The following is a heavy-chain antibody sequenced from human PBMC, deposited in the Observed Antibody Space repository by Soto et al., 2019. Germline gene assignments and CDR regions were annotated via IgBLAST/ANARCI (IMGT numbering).Heavy chain of an antibody. D-gene: IGHD3-10*01. V-gene: IGHV1-69*02. CDR1: GGTFSSYT. J-gene: IGHJ5*02. CDR3: ARGRGSGPNWFDP. Sequence: QVQLVQSGAEVKKPGSSVKVSCKASGGTFSSYTISWVRQAPGQGLEWMGRIIPILGIANYAQKFQGRVTITADKSTSTAYMELSSLRSEDTAVYYCARGRGSGPNWFDPWGQGTLVTVSS. CDR2: IIPILGIA.